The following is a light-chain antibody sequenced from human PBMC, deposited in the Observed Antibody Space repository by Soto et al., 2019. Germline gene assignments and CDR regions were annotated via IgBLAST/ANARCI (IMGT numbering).Light chain of an antibody. V-gene: IGKV1-5*03. CDR3: QHYNSYSEA. J-gene: IGKJ1*01. Sequence: DIQMNQCPYTLYGYAGSRFTMACRASQTISSWLAWYQQKPGKAPKLLIYKASTLKSGFPARFSGSGSGTEFTLTISSLQPDEFATYYCQHYNSYSEAFGQGTTGDIK. CDR2: KAS. CDR1: QTISSW.